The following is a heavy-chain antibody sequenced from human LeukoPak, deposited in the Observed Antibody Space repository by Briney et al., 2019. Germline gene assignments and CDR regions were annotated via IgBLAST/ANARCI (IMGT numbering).Heavy chain of an antibody. Sequence: GGSLRLSCAASGFTFSNYWMTWVRQAPGKGLAWVASIKQDGSEKYYVDSVKGRFTVSRDNAKNSLSLQMNSLRAEDTAVYYCARISGWPATFDYWGQGTLGTVSS. CDR2: IKQDGSEK. CDR1: GFTFSNYW. V-gene: IGHV3-7*01. J-gene: IGHJ4*02. D-gene: IGHD6-19*01. CDR3: ARISGWPATFDY.